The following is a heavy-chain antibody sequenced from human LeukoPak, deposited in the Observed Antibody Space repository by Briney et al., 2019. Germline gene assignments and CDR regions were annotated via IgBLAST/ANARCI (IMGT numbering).Heavy chain of an antibody. J-gene: IGHJ4*02. CDR3: ASGTTDIVVVPATLRNYYFDY. V-gene: IGHV1-69*05. Sequence: GASVKVSCKASGGTFSSYEISWVRQAPGQGLEWMGGIIPMFGTAIYAQKFQGRVTITTDKSTSTAYMELSSLRSEDTAVYYCASGTTDIVVVPATLRNYYFDYWGQGTLVTVSS. D-gene: IGHD2-2*01. CDR2: IIPMFGTA. CDR1: GGTFSSYE.